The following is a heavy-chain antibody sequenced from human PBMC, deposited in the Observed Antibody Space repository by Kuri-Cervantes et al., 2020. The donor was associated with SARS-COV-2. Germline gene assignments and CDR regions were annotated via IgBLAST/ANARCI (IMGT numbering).Heavy chain of an antibody. Sequence: ESLKISCTVSGGSVSSSSYYWGWIRQPPGKGLEWIGSIYYSGRTYYNPSLKSRVTISVDTSKNQFSLKLSSVTAADTAVYYCASILGRPMNSSSWIIYYYYMDVWGKGTTVTVSS. CDR3: ASILGRPMNSSSWIIYYYYMDV. CDR1: GGSVSSSSYY. D-gene: IGHD6-13*01. V-gene: IGHV4-39*01. J-gene: IGHJ6*03. CDR2: IYYSGRT.